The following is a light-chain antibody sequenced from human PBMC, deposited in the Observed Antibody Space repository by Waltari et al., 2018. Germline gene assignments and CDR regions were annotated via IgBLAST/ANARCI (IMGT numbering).Light chain of an antibody. J-gene: IGLJ2*01. V-gene: IGLV1-40*01. CDR3: QSYDSSLSGRDVV. Sequence: QSVLTQPPSVSGAPGQRVTISCTGSSSNIGAGYDVHWYQQLPGTAPKLLIYGNSKRPSGVPDRFSGSKSGTAASLAITGLQAEDEADYYCQSYDSSLSGRDVVFGGGTKLTVL. CDR1: SSNIGAGYD. CDR2: GNS.